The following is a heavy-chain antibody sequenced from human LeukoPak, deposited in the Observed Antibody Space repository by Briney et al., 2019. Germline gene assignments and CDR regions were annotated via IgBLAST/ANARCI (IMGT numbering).Heavy chain of an antibody. CDR2: TYYSGST. Sequence: SETLSLTCTVSGGSISSYYWSWVRQPPGKGLEWIGYTYYSGSTNYNPSLTSRVTISVDTSKNQFSLKLSSVTAADTAVYYCARAPLGYCSSTSCFPNWFDPWGQGTLVTVSS. CDR3: ARAPLGYCSSTSCFPNWFDP. J-gene: IGHJ5*02. CDR1: GGSISSYY. D-gene: IGHD2-2*01. V-gene: IGHV4-59*01.